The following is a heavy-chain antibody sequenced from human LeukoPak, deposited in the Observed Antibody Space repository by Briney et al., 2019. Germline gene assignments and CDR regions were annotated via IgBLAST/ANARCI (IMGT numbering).Heavy chain of an antibody. V-gene: IGHV3-7*01. CDR2: IKQDGSEK. CDR3: ARRRGSTSTDY. J-gene: IGHJ4*02. CDR1: GFTFKRYW. D-gene: IGHD2-2*01. Sequence: GSLRLSCGGSGFTFKRYWMSRVRQAPGKGVEWVANIKQDGSEKYYVDFVKGRFTISRDNAKNSLFLQVNSLRAEDTAVYYCARRRGSTSTDYWGQGTLVTVSS.